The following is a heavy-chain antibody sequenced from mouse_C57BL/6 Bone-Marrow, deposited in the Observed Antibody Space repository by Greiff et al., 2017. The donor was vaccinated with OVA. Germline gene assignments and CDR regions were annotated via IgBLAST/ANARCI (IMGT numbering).Heavy chain of an antibody. CDR2: IRNKANGYTT. V-gene: IGHV7-3*01. D-gene: IGHD4-1*01. CDR3: ARSTGTLAWFAY. Sequence: EVKLMESGGGLVQPGGSLSLSCAASGFTFTDYYMSWVRQPPGKALEWLGFIRNKANGYTTEYSASVKGRFTISRDNSQSILYLQMNALRAEDSATYYCARSTGTLAWFAYWGQGTLVTVSA. CDR1: GFTFTDYY. J-gene: IGHJ3*01.